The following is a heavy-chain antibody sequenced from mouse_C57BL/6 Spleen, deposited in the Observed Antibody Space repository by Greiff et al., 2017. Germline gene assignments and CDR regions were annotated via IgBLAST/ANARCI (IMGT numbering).Heavy chain of an antibody. D-gene: IGHD3-1*01. CDR2: IYPGDGDT. V-gene: IGHV1-80*01. J-gene: IGHJ4*01. Sequence: VQVVESGAELVKPGASVKISCKASGYAFSSYWMNWVKQRPGKGLEWIGQIYPGDGDTNYNGKFKGKATLTADKSSSTAYMQLSSLTSEDSAVYFCARSGEKLFYAMDYWGQGTSVTVSS. CDR3: ARSGEKLFYAMDY. CDR1: GYAFSSYW.